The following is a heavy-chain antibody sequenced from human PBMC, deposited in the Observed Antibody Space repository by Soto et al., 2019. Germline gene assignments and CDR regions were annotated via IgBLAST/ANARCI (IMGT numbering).Heavy chain of an antibody. Sequence: SVKVSCKASGFTFTSSAVQWVRQARGQRLEWIGWIVVGSGNTNYAQKFQGRVTITADESTSTAYMELSSLRSEDTAVYYCARSSKYYDSSGYYYRFDPWGQGTLVTVSS. CDR3: ARSSKYYDSSGYYYRFDP. J-gene: IGHJ5*02. CDR2: IVVGSGNT. V-gene: IGHV1-58*01. D-gene: IGHD3-22*01. CDR1: GFTFTSSA.